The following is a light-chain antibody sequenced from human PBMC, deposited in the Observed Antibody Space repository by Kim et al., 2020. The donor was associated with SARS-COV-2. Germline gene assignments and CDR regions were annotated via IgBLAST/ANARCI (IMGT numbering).Light chain of an antibody. Sequence: GPSITISCTRTSRDVGGYDYASWYQQHPGTAPILIIYHVISRPSGVSNRFSGSKSGNTASLTISGLQAEDEADYYCSSYASSTSYVFGTGTKVTVL. V-gene: IGLV2-14*03. CDR3: SSYASSTSYV. CDR1: SRDVGGYDY. CDR2: HVI. J-gene: IGLJ1*01.